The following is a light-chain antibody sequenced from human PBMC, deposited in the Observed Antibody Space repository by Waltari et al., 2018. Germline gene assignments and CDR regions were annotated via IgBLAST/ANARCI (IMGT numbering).Light chain of an antibody. J-gene: IGLJ2*01. CDR1: TNDVGASTF. Sequence: QSALTQPASVSGSPGQSITIPCTGTTNDVGASTFFSWYQQHPGSAPQLMIYDVTERPSGISYRFSGSKSANTASLTISGLLPEDEAIYYCCSFTATHTLLFGGGTTVTVL. V-gene: IGLV2-14*03. CDR3: CSFTATHTLL. CDR2: DVT.